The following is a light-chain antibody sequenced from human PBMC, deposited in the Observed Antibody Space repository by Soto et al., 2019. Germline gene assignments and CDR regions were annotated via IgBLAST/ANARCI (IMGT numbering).Light chain of an antibody. V-gene: IGLV1-47*01. CDR1: TSNIGSNY. Sequence: QPVLTQPPSASGTPGQRVTISCSGSTSNIGSNYVYWYRQLPGMTPKLLIYKSNQRPSGVPDRFSGSKSGTSASLAISGLRSEDEADYYCSSWDDGLRGPVFGGGTQLTVL. CDR3: SSWDDGLRGPV. J-gene: IGLJ2*01. CDR2: KSN.